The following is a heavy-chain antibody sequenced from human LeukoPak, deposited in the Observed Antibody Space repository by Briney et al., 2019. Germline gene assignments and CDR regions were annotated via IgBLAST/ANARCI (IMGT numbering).Heavy chain of an antibody. Sequence: SETLSLTCTVSGGSISSGGYYWSWIRQHPGKGLEWIGYIYYSGSTYYNPSLESRVTISVDTSKNQFSLKLSSVTAADTAVYYCARVRSDYVDYWGQGTLVTVSS. J-gene: IGHJ4*02. D-gene: IGHD6-19*01. CDR3: ARVRSDYVDY. CDR1: GGSISSGGYY. CDR2: IYYSGST. V-gene: IGHV4-31*03.